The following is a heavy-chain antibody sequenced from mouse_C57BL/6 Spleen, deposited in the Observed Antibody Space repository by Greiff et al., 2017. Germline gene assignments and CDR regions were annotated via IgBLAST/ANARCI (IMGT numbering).Heavy chain of an antibody. D-gene: IGHD2-2*01. J-gene: IGHJ4*01. CDR1: GYTFTGYW. Sequence: QVQLQQSGAELMKPGASVKLSCKATGYTFTGYWIEWVKQRPGHGLEWIGEILPGSGSTNYNEKFKGKATFTADTSSNTAYMQLSSLTTEDSAIYCCARSNGYDDGYYYAMDYWGQGTSVTVSS. CDR3: ARSNGYDDGYYYAMDY. V-gene: IGHV1-9*01. CDR2: ILPGSGST.